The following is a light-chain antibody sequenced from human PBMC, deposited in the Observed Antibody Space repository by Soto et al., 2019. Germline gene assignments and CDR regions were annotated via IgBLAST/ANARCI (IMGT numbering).Light chain of an antibody. V-gene: IGLV2-14*01. CDR2: EVT. Sequence: QSVLTQPASVSGSPGQSITLSCTCTTSDVGGYHFVSWYQQHPGKAPKLMIYEVTNRPSGVSDRFSGSKSGNTASLTISGLQAEDEADYYCYSYTTTSTYVFGSGTKVTVL. CDR3: YSYTTTSTYV. CDR1: TSDVGGYHF. J-gene: IGLJ1*01.